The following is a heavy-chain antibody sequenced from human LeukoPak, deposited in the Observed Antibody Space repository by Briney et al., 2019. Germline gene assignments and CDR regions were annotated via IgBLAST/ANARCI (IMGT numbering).Heavy chain of an antibody. Sequence: PGGSLRLSCAASGFTFSSYAMHWVRQAPGKGLGWVAVISYDGSNKYYADSVKGRFTISRDNSKNTLYLQMNSLRAEDTAVYYCARDRGQQLVLTYYFDYWGQGTLVTVSS. CDR2: ISYDGSNK. J-gene: IGHJ4*02. CDR1: GFTFSSYA. CDR3: ARDRGQQLVLTYYFDY. D-gene: IGHD6-13*01. V-gene: IGHV3-30-3*01.